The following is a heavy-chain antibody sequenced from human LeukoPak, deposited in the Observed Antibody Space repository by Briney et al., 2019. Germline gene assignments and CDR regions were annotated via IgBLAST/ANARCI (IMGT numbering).Heavy chain of an antibody. CDR2: IYYSRST. CDR1: GCSISSGGYY. V-gene: IGHV4-31*03. Sequence: PSETLSLTCTVSGCSISSGGYYWSWIPQHPGKGLEWIGYIYYSRSTYYNPSLKSRVTISVDTSKNQFSLKLSSVTAADRAVYYCARRESGSYYNENWFDPWGQGTLVTVSS. D-gene: IGHD3-10*01. J-gene: IGHJ5*02. CDR3: ARRESGSYYNENWFDP.